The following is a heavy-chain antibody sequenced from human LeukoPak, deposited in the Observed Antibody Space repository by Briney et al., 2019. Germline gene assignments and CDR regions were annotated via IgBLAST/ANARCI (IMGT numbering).Heavy chain of an antibody. D-gene: IGHD1-14*01. CDR1: DGSISSRSYY. CDR2: IYYSGST. J-gene: IGHJ4*02. CDR3: ARHTPWSSVRTYHFDY. V-gene: IGHV4-39*01. Sequence: NASETLSLTCTVSDGSISSRSYYWGWIRQSPGKGLEWIGSIYYSGSTYNNPSLESRVTMSVDTSKNQFSLKLSSVTAADTAVYYCARHTPWSSVRTYHFDYWGQGTLVTVSS.